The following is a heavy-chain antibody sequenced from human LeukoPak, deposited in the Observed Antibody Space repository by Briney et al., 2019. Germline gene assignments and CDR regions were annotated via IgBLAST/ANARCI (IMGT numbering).Heavy chain of an antibody. V-gene: IGHV3-30*18. CDR3: AKDFGWLQDYYYYGMDV. CDR2: ISYDGSNK. Sequence: PGGSLRLSCAASGFTFSSYGMLWVRQAPGKGLEWVAVISYDGSNKYYADSVKGRFTISRDNSKNTLYLQMNSLRAEDTAVYYCAKDFGWLQDYYYYGMDVWGQGTTVTVSS. D-gene: IGHD5-12*01. J-gene: IGHJ6*02. CDR1: GFTFSSYG.